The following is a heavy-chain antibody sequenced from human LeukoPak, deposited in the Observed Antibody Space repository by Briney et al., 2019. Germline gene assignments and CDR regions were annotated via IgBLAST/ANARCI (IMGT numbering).Heavy chain of an antibody. CDR1: GFSFSNNY. CDR3: AKEAGTGWFDP. Sequence: GGSLILSCAASGFSFSNNYMSWVRQAPGKGLEGVAVIYSGGTTYYADSVKGRFTISRDNSKNTLYLQMNSLRAEDTAVYYCAKEAGTGWFDPWGQGTLVTVSS. D-gene: IGHD6-13*01. J-gene: IGHJ5*02. V-gene: IGHV3-53*05. CDR2: IYSGGTT.